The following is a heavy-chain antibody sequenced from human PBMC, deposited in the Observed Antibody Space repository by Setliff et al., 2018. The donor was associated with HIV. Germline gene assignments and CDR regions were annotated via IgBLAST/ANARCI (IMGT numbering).Heavy chain of an antibody. J-gene: IGHJ3*02. CDR1: GYSFTNSW. CDR3: ARGATGNLEALDI. D-gene: IGHD6-13*01. Sequence: PGESLKLSCKGSGYSFTNSWIGWVRQMPGKGLEWMGIIYPGDSDAKYNPSFQGQVTISADKSISTAYLQWSNLKASGTAMYYCARGATGNLEALDIWGQGTMVTVSS. V-gene: IGHV5-51*01. CDR2: IYPGDSDA.